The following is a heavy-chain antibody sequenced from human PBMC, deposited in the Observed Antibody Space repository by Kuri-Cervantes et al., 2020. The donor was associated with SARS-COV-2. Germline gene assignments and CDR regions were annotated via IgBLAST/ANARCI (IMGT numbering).Heavy chain of an antibody. J-gene: IGHJ6*02. V-gene: IGHV3-7*01. CDR2: IKQDGSEK. CDR1: GFTFSSYS. D-gene: IGHD6-13*01. Sequence: LSLPCAASGFTFSSYSMNWVRQAPGKGLEWVANIKQDGSEKYYVDSVKGRFTISRDNSKNTLYLQMNSLRAEDTAVYYCARGSSSWYLGGMDVWGQGTTVTVSS. CDR3: ARGSSSWYLGGMDV.